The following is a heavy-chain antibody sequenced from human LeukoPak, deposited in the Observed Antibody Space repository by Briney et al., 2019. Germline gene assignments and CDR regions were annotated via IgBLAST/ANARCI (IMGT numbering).Heavy chain of an antibody. CDR2: IRYDGSNK. V-gene: IGHV3-30*02. Sequence: GGSLRLSCAASGFTFSSYGMHWVRQAPGKGLEWVAFIRYDGSNKYYADSVKGRFTISRDNSKNTLYLQMNSLRAEDTAVYYCAKDLGYCSGGSCYSSPDAFDIWGQGTMVTVSS. J-gene: IGHJ3*02. CDR3: AKDLGYCSGGSCYSSPDAFDI. CDR1: GFTFSSYG. D-gene: IGHD2-15*01.